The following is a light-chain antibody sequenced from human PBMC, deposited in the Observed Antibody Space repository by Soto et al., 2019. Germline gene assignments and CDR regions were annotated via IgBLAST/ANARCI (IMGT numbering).Light chain of an antibody. J-gene: IGLJ1*01. Sequence: QSALTQPASVSGSPGQSITISCTGTSSDVGAYNYVSWYQQHPGKAPKLMIYEVSNRPSGVSNRFSGSKSDNTASLTISGLQAEDEADYYCSSYTSSTSIYVFGTGTKVTVL. CDR2: EVS. CDR3: SSYTSSTSIYV. V-gene: IGLV2-14*01. CDR1: SSDVGAYNY.